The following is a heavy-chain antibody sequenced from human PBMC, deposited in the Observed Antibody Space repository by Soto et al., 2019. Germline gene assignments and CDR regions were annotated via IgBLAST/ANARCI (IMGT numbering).Heavy chain of an antibody. CDR1: GGTFSSYA. J-gene: IGHJ6*02. V-gene: IGHV1-69*06. CDR3: ATWANYYGSGSYRYYYGMDV. D-gene: IGHD3-10*01. CDR2: IIPIFVTA. Sequence: SVKVSCKASGGTFSSYAISWVRQAPGQGLEWMGGIIPIFVTANYAQKFQGRVTITADKSTSTAYMELSSLRSEDTAVYYCATWANYYGSGSYRYYYGMDVWGQGTTVTVSS.